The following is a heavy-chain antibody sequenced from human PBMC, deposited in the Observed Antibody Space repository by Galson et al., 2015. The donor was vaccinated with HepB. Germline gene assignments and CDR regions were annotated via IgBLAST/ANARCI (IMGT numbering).Heavy chain of an antibody. V-gene: IGHV3-30-3*01. CDR2: ISYDGGNE. CDR1: GFTFSSYA. J-gene: IGHJ4*02. Sequence: SLRLSCAVSGFTFSSYAMHWVRQAPGKGLEWVAIISYDGGNEYYADSVKGRFTISRDNSKKTLYLQMNSLRAEDTSVYYCAREAEALDYWGQGTLVTVSS. CDR3: AREAEALDY.